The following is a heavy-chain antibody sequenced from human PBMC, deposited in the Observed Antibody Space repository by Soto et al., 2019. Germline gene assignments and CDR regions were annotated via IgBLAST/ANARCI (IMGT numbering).Heavy chain of an antibody. CDR2: ISGSGGST. V-gene: IGHV3-23*01. D-gene: IGHD1-26*01. CDR3: ANGELLNPLYYYYGMDV. Sequence: PGGSLILSCAASGFTFSSYAVSWVRQAPGKGLEWVSAISGSGGSTYYADSVKGRFTISRDNSKNTLYLQMNSLRAEDTAVYYCANGELLNPLYYYYGMDVWGQGTTVTVSS. J-gene: IGHJ6*02. CDR1: GFTFSSYA.